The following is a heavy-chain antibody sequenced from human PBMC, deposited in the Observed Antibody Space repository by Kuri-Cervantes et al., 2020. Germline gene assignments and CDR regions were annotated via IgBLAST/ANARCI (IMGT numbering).Heavy chain of an antibody. V-gene: IGHV6-1*01. CDR3: ARDSYYYDSSGKRNWYFDL. D-gene: IGHD3-22*01. Sequence: SETLSLTCAISGDSVSSNSAAWNWIRQSPSRGLEWLGRTYYRSKWYNDYAVSVKSRITINPDTSKNQFSLQLNSVTPEDTAVYYCARDSYYYDSSGKRNWYFDLWGRGTLVTVSS. CDR2: TYYRSKWYN. J-gene: IGHJ2*01. CDR1: GDSVSSNSAA.